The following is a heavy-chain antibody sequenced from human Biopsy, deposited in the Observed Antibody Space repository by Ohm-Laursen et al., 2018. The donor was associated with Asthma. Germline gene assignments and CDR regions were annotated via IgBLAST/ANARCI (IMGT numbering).Heavy chain of an antibody. CDR2: IITVFGTT. V-gene: IGHV1-69*01. J-gene: IGHJ6*02. D-gene: IGHD6-19*01. Sequence: SSVKVSCKAPGGTFSNFAISWVRQAPGQGLEWLGGIITVFGTTNYAQNFQGRVTITSDESTSTAYMEVTSLRSEDTAIYYFARCQVGYSSGWSLLLKKIYYSGMDVWGQGTAVTVSS. CDR3: ARCQVGYSSGWSLLLKKIYYSGMDV. CDR1: GGTFSNFA.